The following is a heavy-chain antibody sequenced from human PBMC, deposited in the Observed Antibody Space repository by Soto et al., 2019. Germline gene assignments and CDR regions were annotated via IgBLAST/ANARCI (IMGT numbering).Heavy chain of an antibody. J-gene: IGHJ4*02. V-gene: IGHV4-59*01. D-gene: IGHD2-15*01. CDR3: ARLAFGRIDY. CDR1: GGSIRSYY. CDR2: IYYSGST. Sequence: QVQLQESGPGLVKPSETLSLTCNVSGGSIRSYYWSWIRHPPGKGLEWIGYIYYSGSTNYNPSLNSRVTISVDTSKNQFSLKMSSVTAADTAVYYCARLAFGRIDYWGQGTLVTVSS.